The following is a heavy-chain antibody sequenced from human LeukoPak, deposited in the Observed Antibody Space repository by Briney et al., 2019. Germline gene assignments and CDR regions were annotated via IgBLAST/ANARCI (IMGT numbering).Heavy chain of an antibody. V-gene: IGHV4-59*01. CDR2: IYYSGST. J-gene: IGHJ4*02. D-gene: IGHD1-7*01. CDR3: ARAHRPTTHFDY. CDR1: VGSISSYY. Sequence: SETLSLTCTVSVGSISSYYWSWIRQPPGKGLEWIGYIYYSGSTNYNPSLKSRVTISVNTSKNQFSLKLSSVTAADTAVYYCARAHRPTTHFDYWGQGSLVTVSS.